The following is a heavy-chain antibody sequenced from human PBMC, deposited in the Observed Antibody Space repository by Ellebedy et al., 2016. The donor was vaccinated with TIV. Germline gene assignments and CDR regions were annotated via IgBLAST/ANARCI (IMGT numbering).Heavy chain of an antibody. CDR2: ISYSGST. Sequence: MPSETLSLTCTVSGDSISSSSSYWGWIRQPPGKGPEWIGSISYSGSTYYNPSLKSRVSISVDTSKNQFSLRLTSVTAADTAVYYCARHVEMEWLLSPVYGMDVWGQGTTVTVSS. J-gene: IGHJ6*02. D-gene: IGHD3-3*01. V-gene: IGHV4-39*01. CDR1: GDSISSSSSY. CDR3: ARHVEMEWLLSPVYGMDV.